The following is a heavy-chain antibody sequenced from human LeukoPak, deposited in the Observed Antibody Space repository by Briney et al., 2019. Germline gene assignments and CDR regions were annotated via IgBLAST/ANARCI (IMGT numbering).Heavy chain of an antibody. CDR3: ESAGWELLPCAFDS. Sequence: RSGTLSLTCTVAGASISIYYWSWSRQPTGKGVEWSGYIYYSGSTNYNPSLKSRVTISVDTYKNQFSLKLRSVTGADAAVYYCESAGWELLPCAFDSWREGTNVTVSS. V-gene: IGHV4-59*01. D-gene: IGHD1-26*01. CDR1: GASISIYY. J-gene: IGHJ3*02. CDR2: IYYSGST.